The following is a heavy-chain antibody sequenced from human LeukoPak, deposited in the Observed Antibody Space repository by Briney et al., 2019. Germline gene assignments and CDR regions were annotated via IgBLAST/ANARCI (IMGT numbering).Heavy chain of an antibody. CDR1: GFTFSSYA. CDR2: ISGSGGST. V-gene: IGHV3-23*01. Sequence: GGSLRLSCAASGFTFSSYAMSWVRQAPGKGLEWVSAISGSGGSTYYADSVKGRFTISRDNSKNTLYLQMNSLRAEDTAVYYCAKDSRRHYYDSSGYYSYWGQGTLVTVSS. D-gene: IGHD3-22*01. CDR3: AKDSRRHYYDSSGYYSY. J-gene: IGHJ4*02.